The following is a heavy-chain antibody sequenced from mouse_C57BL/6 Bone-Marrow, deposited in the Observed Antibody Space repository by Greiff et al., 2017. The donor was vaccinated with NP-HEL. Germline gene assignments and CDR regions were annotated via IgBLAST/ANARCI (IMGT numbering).Heavy chain of an antibody. Sequence: VQLQQSGAELARPGASVKLSCKASGYTFTSYGISWVKQRTGQGLEWIGEIYPRSGNTYYNEKFKGKATLTADKSSSTAYMELRILTSEDSAVYVCAREGVYGNYGFAYWGQGTLVTVSA. J-gene: IGHJ3*01. D-gene: IGHD2-1*01. CDR3: AREGVYGNYGFAY. V-gene: IGHV1-81*01. CDR2: IYPRSGNT. CDR1: GYTFTSYG.